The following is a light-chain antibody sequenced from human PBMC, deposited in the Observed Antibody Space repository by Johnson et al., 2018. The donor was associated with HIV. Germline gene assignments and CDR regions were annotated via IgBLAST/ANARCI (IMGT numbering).Light chain of an antibody. J-gene: IGLJ1*01. V-gene: IGLV1-51*02. CDR3: GTWDSSLSAGGV. CDR2: ENN. CDR1: SSNIGNNY. Sequence: SSSNIGNNYVSWYQQLPGTAPQLLIYENNKRPSGLPDRFSGSKSGTSATLGITGLQTGDEADYYCGTWDSSLSAGGVFGTGTKVTVL.